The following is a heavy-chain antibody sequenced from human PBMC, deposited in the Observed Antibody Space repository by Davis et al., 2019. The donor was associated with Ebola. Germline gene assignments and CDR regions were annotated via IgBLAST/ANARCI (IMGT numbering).Heavy chain of an antibody. CDR3: AKSGLSFGVVKYHYGMDV. CDR2: ISGSGGST. V-gene: IGHV3-23*01. J-gene: IGHJ6*04. Sequence: PGGSLRLSCAASAFSSYAMSWVRQAPGKGLFWVASISGSGGSTYYADSVKGRFTISRDNSKKTLYLQMNSLRAEDTAVYYCAKSGLSFGVVKYHYGMDVWGKGTTVTVSS. D-gene: IGHD3-3*01. CDR1: AFSSYA.